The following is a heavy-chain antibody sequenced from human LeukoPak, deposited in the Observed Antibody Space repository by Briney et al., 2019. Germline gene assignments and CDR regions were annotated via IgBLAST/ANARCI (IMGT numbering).Heavy chain of an antibody. CDR1: GGTFSSYA. CDR2: IIPIFGTA. D-gene: IGHD5-18*01. J-gene: IGHJ3*02. CDR3: ARRHPIYSYGSPDAFDI. Sequence: SVKVSCKASGGTFSSYAISWVRQAPGQGLEWMGGIIPIFGTANYAQKFQGRVTITADESTSTAYMELSSLRSEDTAVYYCARRHPIYSYGSPDAFDIWGQGTTVIVSS. V-gene: IGHV1-69*13.